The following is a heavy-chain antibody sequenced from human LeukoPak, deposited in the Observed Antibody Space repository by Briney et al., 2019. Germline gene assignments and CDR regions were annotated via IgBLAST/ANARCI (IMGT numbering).Heavy chain of an antibody. CDR1: GFTFSSYA. J-gene: IGHJ6*03. Sequence: PGGSLRLSCAASGFTFSSYAMSWIRQPPGKGLEWIGEINHSGSTNYNPSLKSRVTISVDTSKNQFSLKLSSVTAADTAVYYCARGLGDDFWSGYYNGYYYMDVWGKGTTVTVSS. D-gene: IGHD3-3*01. CDR2: INHSGST. V-gene: IGHV4-34*01. CDR3: ARGLGDDFWSGYYNGYYYMDV.